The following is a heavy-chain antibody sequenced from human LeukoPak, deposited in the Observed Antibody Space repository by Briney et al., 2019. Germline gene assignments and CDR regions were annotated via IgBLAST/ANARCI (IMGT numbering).Heavy chain of an antibody. V-gene: IGHV1-2*02. Sequence: VASVKVSCKASGYTFTGYYMHWVRQAPGQGLEWMGWINPNSGGTNYAQKFQGRVTMTRDTSISTAYMELSRLRSDDTAVYYCARDRRELLWFGELSPAYSWFDPWGQGTLVTVSS. D-gene: IGHD3-10*01. CDR1: GYTFTGYY. J-gene: IGHJ5*02. CDR2: INPNSGGT. CDR3: ARDRRELLWFGELSPAYSWFDP.